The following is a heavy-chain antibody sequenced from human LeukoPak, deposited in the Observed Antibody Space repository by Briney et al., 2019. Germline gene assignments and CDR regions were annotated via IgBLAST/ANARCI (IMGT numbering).Heavy chain of an antibody. Sequence: PGGSQRLSCAASGFTVSSNYMSWVRQAPGKGLEWVSVIYSGGSTYYADSVKGRFTISRDNSKNTLYLQMNSLRAEDTAVYYCAGGSGWFAPDFDYWGQGTLVTVSS. J-gene: IGHJ4*02. CDR1: GFTVSSNY. D-gene: IGHD6-19*01. V-gene: IGHV3-53*01. CDR3: AGGSGWFAPDFDY. CDR2: IYSGGST.